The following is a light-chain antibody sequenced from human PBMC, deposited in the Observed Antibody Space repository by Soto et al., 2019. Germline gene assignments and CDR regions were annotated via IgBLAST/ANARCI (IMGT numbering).Light chain of an antibody. CDR2: AAS. Sequence: DIQMTQSPSSLSASVGDRVTITCRASQSISSYLNWYQQKPGKAPKLLIYAASSLQSGDPSRFSGSGSGTDFTLTSSSLQPEYFATYYCQQSYSTPPLSVGGGTKVEIK. V-gene: IGKV1-39*01. CDR1: QSISSY. CDR3: QQSYSTPPLS. J-gene: IGKJ4*01.